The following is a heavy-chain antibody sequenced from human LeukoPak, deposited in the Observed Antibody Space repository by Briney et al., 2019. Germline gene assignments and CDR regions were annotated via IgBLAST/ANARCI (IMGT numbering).Heavy chain of an antibody. CDR2: IYHSGST. D-gene: IGHD3-3*01. Sequence: SETLSLTCAVYGGSFSDYSWILIRQPPGQGLEWIGEIYHSGSTNYNPSLRSQITISVDTSKNQFSLKLTSVAAADTAMYYCTRDMEYPGAGFDYWGQGIPVTVSS. V-gene: IGHV4-34*01. J-gene: IGHJ4*02. CDR1: GGSFSDYS. CDR3: TRDMEYPGAGFDY.